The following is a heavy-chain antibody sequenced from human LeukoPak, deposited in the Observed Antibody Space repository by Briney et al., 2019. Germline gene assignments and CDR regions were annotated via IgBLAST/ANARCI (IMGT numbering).Heavy chain of an antibody. D-gene: IGHD6-19*01. Sequence: GGSLRLSCAASGLIFSSYEMNWVRQAPGKGLEWVSYISSSVSTIFYAGSVKGRFTISRDNAKNSLYLQMNSLRVEDTAVYYCAREAYSSGWSIWDCWGQGTLVTVSS. J-gene: IGHJ4*02. CDR3: AREAYSSGWSIWDC. V-gene: IGHV3-48*03. CDR1: GLIFSSYE. CDR2: ISSSVSTI.